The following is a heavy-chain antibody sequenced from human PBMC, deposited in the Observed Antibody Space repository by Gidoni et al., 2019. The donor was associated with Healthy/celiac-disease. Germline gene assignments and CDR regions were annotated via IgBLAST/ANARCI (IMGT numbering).Heavy chain of an antibody. CDR1: GFPFSSYS. Sequence: EVQLVESGGGLVKPGGSLRLSCAASGFPFSSYSMNWVRQAPGKGLEWVSSISSSSSYIYYADSVKGRFTISRDNAKNSLYLQMNSLRAEDTAVYYCARISGEWLQPRGAFDIWGQGTMVTVSS. D-gene: IGHD5-12*01. J-gene: IGHJ3*02. CDR3: ARISGEWLQPRGAFDI. V-gene: IGHV3-21*01. CDR2: ISSSSSYI.